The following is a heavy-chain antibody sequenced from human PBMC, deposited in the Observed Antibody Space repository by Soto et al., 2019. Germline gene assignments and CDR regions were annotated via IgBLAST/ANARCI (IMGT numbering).Heavy chain of an antibody. CDR2: ISNSGNTI. V-gene: IGHV3-48*03. J-gene: IGHJ6*02. D-gene: IGHD1-20*01. CDR3: ARDIDNRDYYYGLDV. CDR1: GFVFKNYE. Sequence: GGSLILSCVASGFVFKNYEMNWVRQARGKGLEWISYISNSGNTIYVADSMRGRFTISRDNAKNSLFLQMNSLRADDTAVYYCARDIDNRDYYYGLDVWGQGTTVTVSX.